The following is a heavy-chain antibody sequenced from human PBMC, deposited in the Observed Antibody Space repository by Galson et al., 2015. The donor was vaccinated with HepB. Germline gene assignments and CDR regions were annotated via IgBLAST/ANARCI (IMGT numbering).Heavy chain of an antibody. D-gene: IGHD3-16*01. Sequence: SLRLSCAASGFTFGSYGMHWVRQAPGKGLEWVAVIWYDGSNKYYADSVKGRFTISRDNSKNTLYLQMNSLRAEDTAVYYCARDGGGGGFDYWGQGTLVTVSS. CDR3: ARDGGGGGFDY. V-gene: IGHV3-33*01. CDR1: GFTFGSYG. J-gene: IGHJ4*02. CDR2: IWYDGSNK.